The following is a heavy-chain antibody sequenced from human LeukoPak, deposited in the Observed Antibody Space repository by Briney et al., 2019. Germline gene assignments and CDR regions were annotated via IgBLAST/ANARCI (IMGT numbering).Heavy chain of an antibody. D-gene: IGHD3-10*01. V-gene: IGHV4-59*01. CDR2: IYYSGST. J-gene: IGHJ5*02. CDR1: GGSISSYY. CDR3: ARGEADYLLSSGFDP. Sequence: SETLSLTCTVSGGSISSYYWSWIRQPPGKGLEWIGYIYYSGSTNYNPSLKSRVTISVDTSKNQFSLKLSSVTAADTAVYYCARGEADYLLSSGFDPWGQGTLVTVSS.